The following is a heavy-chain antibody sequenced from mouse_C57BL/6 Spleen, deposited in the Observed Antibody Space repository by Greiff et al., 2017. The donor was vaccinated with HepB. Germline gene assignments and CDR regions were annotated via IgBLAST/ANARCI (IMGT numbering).Heavy chain of an antibody. D-gene: IGHD1-1*01. J-gene: IGHJ1*03. V-gene: IGHV1-22*01. CDR2: INPNNGGT. CDR3: ARELHYYGSTYGYFDV. Sequence: VQLQQSGRELVKPGASVKMSCKASGYTFTDYNMHWVKQSHGKSLEWIGYINPNNGGTSYNQKFKGKATLTVNKSSSTAYMELRSLTSEDSAVYYCARELHYYGSTYGYFDVWGTGTTVTVSS. CDR1: GYTFTDYN.